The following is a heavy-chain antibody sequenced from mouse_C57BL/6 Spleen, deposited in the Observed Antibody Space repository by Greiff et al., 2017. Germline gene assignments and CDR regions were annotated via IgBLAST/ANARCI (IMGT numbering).Heavy chain of an antibody. CDR1: GYTFTSYW. CDR3: ARNSADYFDY. Sequence: VQLQQSGAELVKPGASVKLSCKASGYTFTSYWMHWVKQRPGQGLEWIGEIDPSDSYTNYNQKFKGKSTLTVDKSSSTAYMQLSSLTSEDSAVYYCARNSADYFDYWGQGTTLTVSS. CDR2: IDPSDSYT. J-gene: IGHJ2*01. V-gene: IGHV1-69*01.